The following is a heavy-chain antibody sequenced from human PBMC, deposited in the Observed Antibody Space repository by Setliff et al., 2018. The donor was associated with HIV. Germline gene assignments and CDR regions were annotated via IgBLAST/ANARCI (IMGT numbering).Heavy chain of an antibody. V-gene: IGHV4-34*01. CDR2: INHSGST. J-gene: IGHJ4*02. CDR3: ARARSLITVRRSFDY. D-gene: IGHD6-6*01. CDR1: GGSFSDHY. Sequence: PSETLSLTCAVYGGSFSDHYWSWIRQPPGKGLEWIGEINHSGSTNYNSSLKGRVTISVDTSKNQFSLKLNSVTAADTAVYYCARARSLITVRRSFDYWGQGTLVTVSS.